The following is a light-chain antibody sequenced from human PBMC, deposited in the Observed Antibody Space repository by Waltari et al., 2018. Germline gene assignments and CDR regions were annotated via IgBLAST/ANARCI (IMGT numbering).Light chain of an antibody. Sequence: DVDMTQSPSSLSASIGDRITITCRASQSIIHYLNWYQQKQGTAPRLLITVASSLRGGVPSRFSGSGSGTDFSLTISSLQPEDFATYYCQQTFSSPYTFGQGTKLDI. CDR3: QQTFSSPYT. J-gene: IGKJ2*01. V-gene: IGKV1-39*01. CDR2: VAS. CDR1: QSIIHY.